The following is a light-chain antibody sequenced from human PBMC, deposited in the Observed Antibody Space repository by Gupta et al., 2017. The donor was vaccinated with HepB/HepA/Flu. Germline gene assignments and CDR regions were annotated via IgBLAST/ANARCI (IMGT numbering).Light chain of an antibody. J-gene: IGKJ4*01. CDR3: QQENSHPLT. V-gene: IGKV1-16*01. CDR1: QGVGKS. CDR2: ATS. Sequence: DIQVTQSPSSLSASVGDRVTITCRASQGVGKSLAWYQQRPGKAPKSLIYATSSLQSGVPSRFSGSGSGTXFTLTIXSRQPEEFAMYYCQQENSHPLTFGXGTKVEIK.